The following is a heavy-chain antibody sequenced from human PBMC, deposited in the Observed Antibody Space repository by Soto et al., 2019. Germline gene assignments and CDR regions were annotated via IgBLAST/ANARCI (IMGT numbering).Heavy chain of an antibody. CDR2: ISSSSSYI. CDR1: GFTFSSYS. V-gene: IGHV3-21*01. J-gene: IGHJ4*02. D-gene: IGHD2-15*01. Sequence: GGSLRLSCAASGFTFSSYSMNWVRQAPGKGLEWVSSISSSSSYIYYADSVKGRFTISRDNAKNSLYLQMNSLRAEDTAVYYCARDGVCSGGSCYHASFDYWGQGTLVTVSS. CDR3: ARDGVCSGGSCYHASFDY.